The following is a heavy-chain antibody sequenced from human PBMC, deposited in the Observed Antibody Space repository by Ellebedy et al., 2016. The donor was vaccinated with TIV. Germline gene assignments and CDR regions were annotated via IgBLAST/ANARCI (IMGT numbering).Heavy chain of an antibody. V-gene: IGHV1-24*01. CDR3: ATGYGYSYGYAF. CDR2: FDPEDGET. CDR1: GYTLTELS. Sequence: ASVKVSCXVSGYTLTELSMHWVRQAPGKGLEWMGGFDPEDGETIYAQKFQGRVTMTEDTSTDTAYMELSSLRSEDTAVYYCATGYGYSYGYAFWGQGTLVTVSS. J-gene: IGHJ4*02. D-gene: IGHD5-18*01.